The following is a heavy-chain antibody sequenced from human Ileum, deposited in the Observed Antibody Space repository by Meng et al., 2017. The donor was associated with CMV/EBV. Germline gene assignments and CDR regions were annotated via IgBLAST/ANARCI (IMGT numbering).Heavy chain of an antibody. V-gene: IGHV4-34*01. Sequence: SETLSLTCAVYGGSFSGYYWSWIRQPPGKGLEWIGEINHSGSTNYNPSLKSRVTISVDTSKNQFSLKLSSVTAADTAVYYCARIRLMRSYSDYWGQGTLVTVSS. J-gene: IGHJ4*02. D-gene: IGHD3-10*01. CDR3: ARIRLMRSYSDY. CDR1: GGSFSGYY. CDR2: INHSGST.